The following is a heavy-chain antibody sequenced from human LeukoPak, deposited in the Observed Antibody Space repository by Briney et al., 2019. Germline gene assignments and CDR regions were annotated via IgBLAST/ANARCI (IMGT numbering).Heavy chain of an antibody. D-gene: IGHD3-9*01. CDR3: ARDDDGWLWAFEI. CDR2: TYYRSKWDS. CDR1: GDSVSNNIAT. J-gene: IGHJ4*02. V-gene: IGHV6-1*01. Sequence: SQTLSLTCAISGDSVSNNIATWNWIRQSPSRGLEWLGRTYYRSKWDSDYALSAKCRIAIKADTSKNQFSLHLSSVTPEDTAVYYCARDDDGWLWAFEIWGRGTPVIVSS.